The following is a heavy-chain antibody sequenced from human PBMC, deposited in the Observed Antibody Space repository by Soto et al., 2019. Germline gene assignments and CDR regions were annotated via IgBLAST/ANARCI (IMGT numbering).Heavy chain of an antibody. Sequence: PGGSLRLSCAASGFTFNAFWMTWVRRAPGRGLEWVANINEGGTEKNYVDSVKGRFTISRDNAKNSLYLEMNSLRAEDTALYYCARDLSPRNGDTWFDAFDIWGQGTMVTVSS. V-gene: IGHV3-7*01. CDR3: ARDLSPRNGDTWFDAFDI. CDR2: INEGGTEK. D-gene: IGHD2-21*01. J-gene: IGHJ3*02. CDR1: GFTFNAFW.